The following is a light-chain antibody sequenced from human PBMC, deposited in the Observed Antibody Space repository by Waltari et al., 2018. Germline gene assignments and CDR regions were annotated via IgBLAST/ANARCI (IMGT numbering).Light chain of an antibody. CDR2: DVS. CDR3: SSSTSRTALL. CDR1: SSAIGSYNS. Sequence: QSALTQPASLSGSPGQSITIACPGTSSAIGSYNSVSWYQQHPGEAPKLMIYDVSVRPSGVSNRFSGSKSGNTASLTISGLQAEDEADYYCSSSTSRTALLFGGGTKLTVL. V-gene: IGLV2-14*03. J-gene: IGLJ2*01.